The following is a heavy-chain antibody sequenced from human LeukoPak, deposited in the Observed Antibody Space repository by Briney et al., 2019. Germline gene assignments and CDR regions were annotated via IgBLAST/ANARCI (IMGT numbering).Heavy chain of an antibody. J-gene: IGHJ4*02. D-gene: IGHD6-13*01. CDR2: VDGGGGGT. Sequence: PGGSLRLSCAASGFTLSSYAMTWVRQAPGRGLEWVSRVDGGGGGTYYADSVKGRFTISRDNSKDTLYLQMNGLRAEDTAVYFCAKQSAGSAPWYTLPYDFWGQGTLVTVSS. V-gene: IGHV3-23*01. CDR3: AKQSAGSAPWYTLPYDF. CDR1: GFTLSSYA.